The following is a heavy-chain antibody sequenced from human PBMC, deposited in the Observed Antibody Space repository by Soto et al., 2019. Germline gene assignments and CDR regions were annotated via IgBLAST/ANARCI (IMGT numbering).Heavy chain of an antibody. J-gene: IGHJ4*02. V-gene: IGHV4-34*01. Sequence: SETLSLTCAVYGGSFSGYYGSWIRQPPGKGLEWIGEINHSGSTNYNPSLKSRVTISVDTSKNQFSLKLSSVTAADTAVYYCARDPEQWLVHFDYWGQGTLVTVSS. CDR1: GGSFSGYY. D-gene: IGHD6-19*01. CDR3: ARDPEQWLVHFDY. CDR2: INHSGST.